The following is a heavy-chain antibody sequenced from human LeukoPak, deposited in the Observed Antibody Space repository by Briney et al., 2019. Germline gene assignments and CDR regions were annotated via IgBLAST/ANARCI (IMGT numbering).Heavy chain of an antibody. CDR1: GYTFTAYY. J-gene: IGHJ4*02. V-gene: IGHV1-2*02. D-gene: IGHD6-19*01. CDR3: ARARVPIAVAGLYYFGY. Sequence: ASVKVSCKASGYTFTAYYIHWLRQAPVQGPEGMGWIKPDSGSSHYAQKFQGRVTKTRDTSSNSAYMDLTRLKSDDTAVYYCARARVPIAVAGLYYFGYWGQGALVTVSS. CDR2: IKPDSGSS.